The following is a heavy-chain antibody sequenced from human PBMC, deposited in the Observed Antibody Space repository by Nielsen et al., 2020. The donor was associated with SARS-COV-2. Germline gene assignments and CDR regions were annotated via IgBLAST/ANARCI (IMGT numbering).Heavy chain of an antibody. Sequence: GESLKISCAVSGFTFSSDWMSWVRQAPGKGLEWVANIEQDGTEKYYVDSVKGRFTISRDNAKNSMYLQMNSLRVEDTAVYYCARAITMVRGVTHYGMDVWGQGTVVTVSS. D-gene: IGHD3-10*01. CDR2: IEQDGTEK. J-gene: IGHJ6*02. CDR1: GFTFSSDW. CDR3: ARAITMVRGVTHYGMDV. V-gene: IGHV3-7*03.